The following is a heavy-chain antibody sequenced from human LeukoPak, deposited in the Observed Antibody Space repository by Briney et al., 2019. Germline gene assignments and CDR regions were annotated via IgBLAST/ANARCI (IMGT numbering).Heavy chain of an antibody. J-gene: IGHJ4*02. CDR1: GGSISSYY. CDR2: IYYSGSP. V-gene: IGHV4-59*08. D-gene: IGHD2-2*01. CDR3: ARSRYCSTTTCYGDFDY. Sequence: SETLSFTCTVSGGSISSYYWTWIRQPPGKGLELIGFIYYSGSPNYNPSLKSRVTISVDTSKNQFSLKLSSVTAADTAVYYCARSRYCSTTTCYGDFDYWGQGTLVTVSS.